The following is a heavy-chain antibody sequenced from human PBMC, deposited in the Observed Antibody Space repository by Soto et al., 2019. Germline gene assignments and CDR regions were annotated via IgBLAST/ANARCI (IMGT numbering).Heavy chain of an antibody. CDR3: ASRDPGTSVDY. D-gene: IGHD1-7*01. J-gene: IGHJ4*02. CDR2: IYPTGST. Sequence: NPXETLSLTCSVSGASFTSNNCWTWVRQPPGQGLEWIVEIYPTGSTNYNPSLKIRVTISLDKSENQFSLRVTSLTAEDTAVYYCASRDPGTSVDYWGQGTLVTVYS. CDR1: GASFTSNNC. V-gene: IGHV4-4*02.